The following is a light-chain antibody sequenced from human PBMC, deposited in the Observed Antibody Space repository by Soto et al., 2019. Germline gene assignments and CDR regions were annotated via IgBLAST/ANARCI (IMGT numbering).Light chain of an antibody. J-gene: IGLJ2*01. CDR1: GSNIGSNT. V-gene: IGLV1-44*01. CDR2: TYN. Sequence: QSVLTQPPSASGTPGQRVTISCSGSGSNIGSNTVNWYQQLPGTAPKLLIYTYNQRPSGVPDRFSGSKSGTSASLAISWLHSYDEADYYCAAWDDSLNGVLFGGGTKLTVL. CDR3: AAWDDSLNGVL.